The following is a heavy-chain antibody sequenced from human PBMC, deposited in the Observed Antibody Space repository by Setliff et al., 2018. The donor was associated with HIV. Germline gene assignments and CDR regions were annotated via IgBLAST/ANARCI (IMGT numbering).Heavy chain of an antibody. D-gene: IGHD1-20*01. CDR3: ARDVGRIGMGQFDS. CDR1: GGTFSDYV. CDR2: ITPPFHTT. J-gene: IGHJ4*02. V-gene: IGHV1-69*13. Sequence: SVKVSCKASGGTFSDYVFTWVRQAPGQGLEWMGGITPPFHTTNYAQRFQGRVTITADESTSTAYMELSSLRSEDTAVYYCARDVGRIGMGQFDSWGQGTLVTVSS.